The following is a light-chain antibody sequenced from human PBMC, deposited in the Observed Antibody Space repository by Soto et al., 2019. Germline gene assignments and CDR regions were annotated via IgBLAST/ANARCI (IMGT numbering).Light chain of an antibody. CDR2: EVS. J-gene: IGLJ3*02. V-gene: IGLV2-23*02. CDR1: SSDVGSYNL. Sequence: QSALTQPASVSGSPGQSITISCTGISSDVGSYNLVSWYQQYPGKAPKLIIYEVSKRPSGVSNRFSGSKSGNTASLTISGLQAEDEADYYCCSYAGSSTFAFGAGTKLTVL. CDR3: CSYAGSSTFA.